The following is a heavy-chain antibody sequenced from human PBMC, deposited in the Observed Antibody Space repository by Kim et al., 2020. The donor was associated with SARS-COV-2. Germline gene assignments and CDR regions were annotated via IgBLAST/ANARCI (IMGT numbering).Heavy chain of an antibody. CDR1: GYSFTSYW. V-gene: IGHV5-51*01. CDR2: IYPGDSDT. D-gene: IGHD3-10*01. Sequence: GESLKISCKGSGYSFTSYWIGWVRQMPGKGLEWMGIIYPGDSDTRYSPSFQGQVTISADKSISTAYLQWSSLKASDTAMYYCARIAGSGSYRNWFDPWGQGTLVTVSS. J-gene: IGHJ5*02. CDR3: ARIAGSGSYRNWFDP.